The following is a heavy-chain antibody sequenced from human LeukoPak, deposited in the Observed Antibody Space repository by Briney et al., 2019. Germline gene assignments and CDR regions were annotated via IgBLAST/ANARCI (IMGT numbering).Heavy chain of an antibody. CDR1: GYTFTSNY. CDR3: ATYSGWYEADY. CDR2: IYPRDGST. D-gene: IGHD6-19*01. Sequence: GASVKVSCKASGYTFTSNYIHWVRQAPGQGLEWMGMIYPRDGSTSYAQKFQGRVTMTTDTSTSTAYMELRSLRSDDTAVYYCATYSGWYEADYWGQGTLVTVSS. V-gene: IGHV1-46*01. J-gene: IGHJ4*02.